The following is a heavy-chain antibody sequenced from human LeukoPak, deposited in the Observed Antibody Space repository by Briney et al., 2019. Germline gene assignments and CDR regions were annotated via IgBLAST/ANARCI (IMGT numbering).Heavy chain of an antibody. CDR3: ARGGEYDSSGYYYVSADY. CDR1: GGTFSSYA. J-gene: IGHJ4*02. CDR2: IIPIFGTA. D-gene: IGHD3-22*01. Sequence: ASVKVSCKASGGTFSSYAISWVRQAPGQGLEWMGVIIPIFGTANYAQKFQGRVTITADESTSTAYMELSSLRSEDTAVYYCARGGEYDSSGYYYVSADYWGQGTLVTVSS. V-gene: IGHV1-69*13.